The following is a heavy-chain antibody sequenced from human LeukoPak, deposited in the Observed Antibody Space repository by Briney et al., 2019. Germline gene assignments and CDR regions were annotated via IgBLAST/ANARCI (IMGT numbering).Heavy chain of an antibody. J-gene: IGHJ2*01. Sequence: ASVKVSCKASGYTFTSYYMHWARQAPGQGLEWMGIINPSGGSTSYAQKFQGRVTMTRDTSTNTVYMELSSLRSEDTAVYFCARDGRHDSSGYAYWYFDLWGRGTLVTVSS. CDR1: GYTFTSYY. D-gene: IGHD3-22*01. CDR3: ARDGRHDSSGYAYWYFDL. CDR2: INPSGGST. V-gene: IGHV1-46*01.